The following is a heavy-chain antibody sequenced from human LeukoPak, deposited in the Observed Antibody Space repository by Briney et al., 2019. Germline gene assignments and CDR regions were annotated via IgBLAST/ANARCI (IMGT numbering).Heavy chain of an antibody. CDR3: ARLLYYDTQTDY. CDR2: IIPIFGTA. V-gene: IGHV1-69*06. Sequence: GASVKVSCKASGGTFSSYAISWVRQAPGQGLEWMGGIIPIFGTANYAQKFQGRVTITADKSTSTAYMELSSLRSEDTAVYYCARLLYYDTQTDYWGQGTLVTVSS. J-gene: IGHJ4*02. CDR1: GGTFSSYA. D-gene: IGHD3-22*01.